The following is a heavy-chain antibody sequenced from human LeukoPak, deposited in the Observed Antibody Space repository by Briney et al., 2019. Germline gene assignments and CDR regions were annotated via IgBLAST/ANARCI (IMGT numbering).Heavy chain of an antibody. CDR1: GGSISSSSYY. Sequence: PSGTLSLTCTVSGGSISSSSYYWGWIRQPPGKGLEWIGSIYYSGSTYYNPSLKSRVTISVDTSKNQFSLKLSSVTAADTAVYYCASQRITIFGVFIHFDYWGQGTLVTVSS. V-gene: IGHV4-39*01. D-gene: IGHD3-3*01. J-gene: IGHJ4*02. CDR2: IYYSGST. CDR3: ASQRITIFGVFIHFDY.